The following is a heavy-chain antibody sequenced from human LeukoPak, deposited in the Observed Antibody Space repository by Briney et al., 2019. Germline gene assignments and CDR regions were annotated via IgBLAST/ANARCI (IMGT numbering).Heavy chain of an antibody. CDR2: IQTKSDGGTT. CDR3: TTYNFNDGRY. V-gene: IGHV3-15*01. Sequence: GGSLRLSCAASGFTFSKAWMTWVRQAPGKGLEWVGRIQTKSDGGTTDYAAPVKGRFTISRDDSKNTLYLHMNSLKTEDTAVYYCTTYNFNDGRYWGQGTLVTVSS. D-gene: IGHD1-20*01. J-gene: IGHJ4*02. CDR1: GFTFSKAW.